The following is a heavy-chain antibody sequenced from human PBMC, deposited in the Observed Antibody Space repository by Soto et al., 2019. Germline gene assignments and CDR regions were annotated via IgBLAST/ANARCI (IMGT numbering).Heavy chain of an antibody. CDR1: GFTFSSYA. CDR2: ISGSAATT. J-gene: IGHJ6*04. CDR3: AKEPVYDILTGYFPPMDV. Sequence: GGSLRLSCAASGFTFSSYAMNWVRRAPGKGLEWVSAISGSAATTHFADSVKGRFTISRDNSKNTLYLQMNSLRAEDTAVYYCAKEPVYDILTGYFPPMDVWGKGTTVTVSS. V-gene: IGHV3-23*01. D-gene: IGHD3-9*01.